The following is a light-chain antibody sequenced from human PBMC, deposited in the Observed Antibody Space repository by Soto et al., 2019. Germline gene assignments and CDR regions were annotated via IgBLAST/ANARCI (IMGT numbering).Light chain of an antibody. Sequence: TQSPAILSLSPGERATLSCRASQNIISNLAWFQQKPGKAPKLLIHGAFRLRSGVPSRFSGSGSGTDFTLTISSLQPEDFATYYCQQTFKTPLTFGGGTKGDIK. CDR1: QNIISN. V-gene: IGKV1-39*01. CDR3: QQTFKTPLT. CDR2: GAF. J-gene: IGKJ4*01.